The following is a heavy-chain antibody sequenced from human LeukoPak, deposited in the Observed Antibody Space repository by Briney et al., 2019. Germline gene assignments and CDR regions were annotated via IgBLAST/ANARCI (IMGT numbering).Heavy chain of an antibody. CDR2: ISYDGSNK. Sequence: GGSLRLSCAASGFTFSSYGMHWVRQAPGKGLEWVAVISYDGSNKYYADSVKGRFTISGDNSKNTLYLQMNSLRAEDTAVYYCAKSGSQRRTYYYMDVWGKGTTVTVSS. CDR1: GFTFSSYG. CDR3: AKSGSQRRTYYYMDV. V-gene: IGHV3-30*18. D-gene: IGHD3-10*01. J-gene: IGHJ6*03.